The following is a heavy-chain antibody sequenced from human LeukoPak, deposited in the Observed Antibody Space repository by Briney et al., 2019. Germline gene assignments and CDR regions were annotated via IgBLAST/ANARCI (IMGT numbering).Heavy chain of an antibody. J-gene: IGHJ4*02. V-gene: IGHV4-30-2*01. CDR2: IYHSGST. CDR1: GGSISSGGYS. Sequence: PSQTLSLTCAVSGGSISSGGYSWSWIRQPPGKGLEWIGYIYHSGSTYYNPSLKSRVTISVDRSKNQFSLKLSSVTAADTAVYYCASTHSSGWTEFDYWGQGTLVTVSS. D-gene: IGHD6-19*01. CDR3: ASTHSSGWTEFDY.